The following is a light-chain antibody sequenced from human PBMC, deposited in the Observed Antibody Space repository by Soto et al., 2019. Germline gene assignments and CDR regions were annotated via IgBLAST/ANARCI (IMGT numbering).Light chain of an antibody. J-gene: IGKJ5*01. CDR3: QQYSKWPIT. CDR1: QSVNSN. CDR2: GIS. Sequence: IVTTHSPYILSVSPRQSPTLYSSSSQSVNSNYLARYQQHPGQPPRLLSYGISTRATGIPARFSGSGSGTEFSLTISSLQSEDFAVYYCQQYSKWPITFGQGTRLEI. V-gene: IGKV3-15*01.